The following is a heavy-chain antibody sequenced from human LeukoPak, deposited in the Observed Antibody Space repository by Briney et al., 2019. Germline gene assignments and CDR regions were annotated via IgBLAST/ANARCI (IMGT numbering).Heavy chain of an antibody. D-gene: IGHD1-26*01. CDR2: IHNDGTQG. Sequence: GGSLRLSCAASGFTFSSYGMQWVRQAPGKGLEWVAVIHNDGTQGQYGNSVKGRFTISKDNSQSTLYLQMNNLRDDDTAVYYCAKEGDEFRGYLDVWGKGTTVTVSS. V-gene: IGHV3-30*02. CDR3: AKEGDEFRGYLDV. J-gene: IGHJ6*03. CDR1: GFTFSSYG.